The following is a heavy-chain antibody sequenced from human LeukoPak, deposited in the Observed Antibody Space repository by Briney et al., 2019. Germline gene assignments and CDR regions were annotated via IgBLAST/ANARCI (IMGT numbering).Heavy chain of an antibody. V-gene: IGHV3-21*01. D-gene: IGHD5-24*01. CDR3: ARDAGLQGDFDY. Sequence: PGGSLRLSCAASGFTFSSYSMNWVRQAPGKGLEWVSSISSSSYIYYADSVKGRFTISRDNAKNSLYLQMNSLRAEDTAVYYCARDAGLQGDFDYWGQGTLVTVSS. J-gene: IGHJ4*02. CDR2: ISSSSYI. CDR1: GFTFSSYS.